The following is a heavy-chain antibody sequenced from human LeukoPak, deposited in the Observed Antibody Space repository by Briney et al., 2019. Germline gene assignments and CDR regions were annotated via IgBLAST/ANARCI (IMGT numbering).Heavy chain of an antibody. V-gene: IGHV4-59*01. Sequence: SETLPLTCTVSGGSISSYYWSWIRQPPGKGLEWIGYIYYSGSINYNPSLKSRVTISVDTSKNHFSLKLSSVTAADTAVYYCARGPYYYFDYWGQGTLVTVSS. CDR1: GGSISSYY. J-gene: IGHJ4*02. CDR2: IYYSGSI. D-gene: IGHD3-10*01. CDR3: ARGPYYYFDY.